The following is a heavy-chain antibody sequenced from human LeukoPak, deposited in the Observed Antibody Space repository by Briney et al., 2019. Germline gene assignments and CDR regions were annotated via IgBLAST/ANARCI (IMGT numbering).Heavy chain of an antibody. V-gene: IGHV4-4*02. J-gene: IGHJ4*02. CDR1: GGSISSSNW. CDR2: INHSGST. D-gene: IGHD3-16*02. CDR3: ANLYVWGSYRDY. Sequence: SETLSLTCAVSGGSISSSNWWSWVRQPPGKGLEWIGEINHSGSTNYNPSLKSRVTISVDTSKNQFSLKLSSVTAADTAVYYCANLYVWGSYRDYWGQGTLVTVSS.